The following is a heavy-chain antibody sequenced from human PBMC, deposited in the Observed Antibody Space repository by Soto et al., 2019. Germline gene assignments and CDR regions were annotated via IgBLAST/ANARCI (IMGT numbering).Heavy chain of an antibody. Sequence: PGGSLRLSCVVSGFTFSSYWMTWVRQAPWKGLECVANIKYDGSEEYYVDSVKGRFTISRDNAKNSLYLQMNSLRDEDTAVYYCGTDLNWQGHWGQGTLVTVSS. V-gene: IGHV3-7*01. CDR2: IKYDGSEE. J-gene: IGHJ4*02. CDR3: GTDLNWQGH. CDR1: GFTFSSYW.